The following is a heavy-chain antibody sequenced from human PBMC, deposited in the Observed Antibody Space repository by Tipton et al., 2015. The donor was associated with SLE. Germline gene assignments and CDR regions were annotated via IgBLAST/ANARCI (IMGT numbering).Heavy chain of an antibody. V-gene: IGHV4-39*01. J-gene: IGHJ4*02. D-gene: IGHD2-15*01. CDR3: ARRGGTCYFCHF. CDR1: DGSISSSSYY. CDR2: ISYTGNT. Sequence: TLSLTCTVSDGSISSSSYYWGWIRQPPGKGLEWIGTISYTGNTYYNPSLKSRDTMSVDTSKNQFSLKLSSMTATDTAVYYCARRGGTCYFCHFWGQGTLVTVSS.